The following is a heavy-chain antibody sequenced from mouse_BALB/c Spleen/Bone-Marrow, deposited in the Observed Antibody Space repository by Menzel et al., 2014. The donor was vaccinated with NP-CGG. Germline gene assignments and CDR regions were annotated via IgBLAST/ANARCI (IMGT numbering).Heavy chain of an antibody. CDR2: ISSGGSYT. V-gene: IGHV5-9*02. CDR1: GFAFSSYD. Sequence: EVHLVESGGGLVKPGGSLKLSCAASGFAFSSYDMSWVRQTPEKRLEWVATISSGGSYTYYPDSVKGRFTISRDNARNTLYPQMSSLRSEDTALYYCARPLTGAYFDYWGQGTTLTVSS. J-gene: IGHJ2*01. D-gene: IGHD4-1*01. CDR3: ARPLTGAYFDY.